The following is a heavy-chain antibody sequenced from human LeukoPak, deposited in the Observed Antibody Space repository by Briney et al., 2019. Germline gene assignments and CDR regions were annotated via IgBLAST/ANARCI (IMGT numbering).Heavy chain of an antibody. CDR1: GGSISSSNW. V-gene: IGHV4-4*02. J-gene: IGHJ5*02. CDR2: IYHSGST. D-gene: IGHD2-2*01. CDR3: ARDRGSSTSCYVS. Sequence: SETLSLTCAVSGGSISSSNWWSWVRPPPGKGLEWIGEIYHSGSTNYNPSLKSRVTISVDKSKNQFSLKLSSVTAADTAVYYCARDRGSSTSCYVSWGQGTLVTVSS.